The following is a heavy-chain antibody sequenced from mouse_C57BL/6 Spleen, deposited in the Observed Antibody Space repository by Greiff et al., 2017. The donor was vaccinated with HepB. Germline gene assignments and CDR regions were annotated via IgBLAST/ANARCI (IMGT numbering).Heavy chain of an antibody. J-gene: IGHJ2*01. D-gene: IGHD1-1*01. CDR1: GYTFTSYW. CDR3: ARSGYYGSSLLDY. CDR2: IDPSDSYT. Sequence: QVQLQQPGAELVMPGASVKLSCKASGYTFTSYWMHWVKQRPGQGLEWIGEIDPSDSYTNYNQKFKGKSTLTVDKSSSTAYMQLSSLTSEDSAVYYCARSGYYGSSLLDYWGQGTTLTVSS. V-gene: IGHV1-69*01.